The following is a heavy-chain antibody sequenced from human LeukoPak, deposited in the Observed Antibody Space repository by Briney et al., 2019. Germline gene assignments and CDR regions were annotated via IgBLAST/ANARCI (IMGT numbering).Heavy chain of an antibody. D-gene: IGHD4-17*01. CDR2: ISTSGGST. V-gene: IGHV3-23*01. CDR3: AKAPPRYPYGDLDY. J-gene: IGHJ4*02. Sequence: GGSLRLSCAASGFTFSSYAMTWVRQAPGKGLEWVSGISTSGGSTYYADSVKGRFTISRDNSKNTLYLQMNSLRAEDTAVYYCAKAPPRYPYGDLDYWGQGTLVTVSS. CDR1: GFTFSSYA.